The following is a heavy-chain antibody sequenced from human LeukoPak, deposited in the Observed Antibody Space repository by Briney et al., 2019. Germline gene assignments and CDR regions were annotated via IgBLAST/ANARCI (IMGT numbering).Heavy chain of an antibody. J-gene: IGHJ4*02. Sequence: GGSLRLSCAASGFTFSSYGMHWVRQAPGKGLEWVAFIRYDGSNKYYADSVKGRFTISRDNSKNTLYLQMNSLRAEDTAVYYCAKVLRWDLYYFDYWGQGTLVTVSS. CDR3: AKVLRWDLYYFDY. CDR1: GFTFSSYG. D-gene: IGHD4-23*01. V-gene: IGHV3-30*02. CDR2: IRYDGSNK.